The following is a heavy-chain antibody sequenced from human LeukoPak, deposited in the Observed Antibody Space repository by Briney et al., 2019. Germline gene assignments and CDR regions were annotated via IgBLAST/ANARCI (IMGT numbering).Heavy chain of an antibody. D-gene: IGHD3-10*01. Sequence: SETLSRTCTVSGGSISGFFWTWLRQSPGKGPEYMGYIYYSGTTEYNPPLKSRVSMSVDTSKNQFFLNLTSVTAADTAIYYCARVGYGSGSWGWFDPWGQGTLVTVSS. CDR1: GGSISGFF. CDR2: IYYSGTT. V-gene: IGHV4-59*01. J-gene: IGHJ5*02. CDR3: ARVGYGSGSWGWFDP.